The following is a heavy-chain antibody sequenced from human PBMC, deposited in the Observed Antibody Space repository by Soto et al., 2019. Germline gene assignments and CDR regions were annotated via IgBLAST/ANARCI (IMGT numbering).Heavy chain of an antibody. CDR3: ARDRKYYGSGSRVSADMDV. J-gene: IGHJ6*03. Sequence: ASVKVSCKASGGTFSSYTISWVRQAPGQGLEWMGRIIPILGIANYAQKFQGRVTITADKSTSTAYMELSSLRSEDTAVYYCARDRKYYGSGSRVSADMDVWGKGTTVTVSS. V-gene: IGHV1-69*04. CDR2: IIPILGIA. CDR1: GGTFSSYT. D-gene: IGHD3-10*01.